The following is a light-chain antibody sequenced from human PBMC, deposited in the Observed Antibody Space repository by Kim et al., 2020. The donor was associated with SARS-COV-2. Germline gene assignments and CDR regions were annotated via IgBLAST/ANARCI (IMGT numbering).Light chain of an antibody. J-gene: IGLJ2*01. Sequence: SSELTQDPAVSVALGQTVRITCQGDSLRSYYASWYQQKPGQAPVLVIYGKNNRPSGIPDRFSGSSSGNTASLTITGAQAEDEADYYCNSRDSSGNHLNVVFCGGTQLTVL. V-gene: IGLV3-19*01. CDR3: NSRDSSGNHLNVV. CDR2: GKN. CDR1: SLRSYY.